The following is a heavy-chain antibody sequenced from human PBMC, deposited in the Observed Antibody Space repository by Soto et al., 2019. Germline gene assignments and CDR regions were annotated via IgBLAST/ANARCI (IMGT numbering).Heavy chain of an antibody. D-gene: IGHD1-26*01. CDR2: IIPIFGTA. V-gene: IGHV1-69*13. CDR1: GGTFSSYA. CDR3: ARQFGGGSWTPYYYYGMDV. J-gene: IGHJ6*02. Sequence: SVKVSCKASGGTFSSYAISWVRQAPGQGLEWMGGIIPIFGTANYAQKFQGRVTITADESTSTAYMELSSLRSEDTAVYYCARQFGGGSWTPYYYYGMDVWGQGTTVTVSS.